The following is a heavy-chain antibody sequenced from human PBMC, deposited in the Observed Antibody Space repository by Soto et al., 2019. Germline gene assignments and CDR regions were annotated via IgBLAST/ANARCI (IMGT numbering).Heavy chain of an antibody. CDR1: GGSISSGGYY. Sequence: SETLSLTCTVSGGSISSGGYYWSWIRQHPGKGLEWIGYIYYSGSTYYNPSLKSRVTISVDTSKNQFSLKLSSVTAADTAVYYCAIEHSDHDLGYYMDVRGKGTSVTGSS. J-gene: IGHJ6*03. CDR2: IYYSGST. V-gene: IGHV4-31*03. D-gene: IGHD3-16*01. CDR3: AIEHSDHDLGYYMDV.